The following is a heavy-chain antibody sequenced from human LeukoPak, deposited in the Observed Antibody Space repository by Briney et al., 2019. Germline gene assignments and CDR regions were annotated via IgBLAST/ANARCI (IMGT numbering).Heavy chain of an antibody. D-gene: IGHD3-22*01. J-gene: IGHJ4*02. CDR3: ARSLLRDYYDSSGYYGNPTGY. Sequence: ASVKVSCKASGYTFTGYYMHWVRQAPGQGLEWMGWINPNSGGTNYAQKLQGRVTMTTDTSTSTAYMELRSLRSDDTAVYYCARSLLRDYYDSSGYYGNPTGYWGQGTLVTVSS. V-gene: IGHV1-2*02. CDR1: GYTFTGYY. CDR2: INPNSGGT.